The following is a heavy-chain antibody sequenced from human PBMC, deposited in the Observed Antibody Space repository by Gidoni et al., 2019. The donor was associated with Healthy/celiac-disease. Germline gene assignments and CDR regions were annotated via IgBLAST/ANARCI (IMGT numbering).Heavy chain of an antibody. V-gene: IGHV3-74*01. CDR3: ARERRLVNDY. CDR1: GFTCSSYW. Sequence: EVQLVESGVGLVPPGGSLSLSCAPSGFTCSSYWMHWVRQAPGKGLVWVSRINSDGSSTSDADSGKGRFTISRDNAKNTLYLKMNSRRAEDTAVYYCARERRLVNDYWGQGTLVTVSS. D-gene: IGHD6-19*01. J-gene: IGHJ4*02. CDR2: INSDGSST.